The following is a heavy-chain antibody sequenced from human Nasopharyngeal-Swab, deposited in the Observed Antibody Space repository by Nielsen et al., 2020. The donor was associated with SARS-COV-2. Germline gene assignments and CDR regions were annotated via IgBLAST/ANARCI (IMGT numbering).Heavy chain of an antibody. CDR3: TTDRGFWSGRDTFDI. CDR2: IKSKTDGGTT. Sequence: GGSLRLSCAASGFTFSNAWMNWVRQAPGKGLEWVGRIKSKTDGGTTDYAAPVKGRFTISRDDSKNTLYLQMNSLNTEDTAVCYCTTDRGFWSGRDTFDIWGQGTMVTVSS. D-gene: IGHD3-3*01. CDR1: GFTFSNAW. V-gene: IGHV3-15*07. J-gene: IGHJ3*02.